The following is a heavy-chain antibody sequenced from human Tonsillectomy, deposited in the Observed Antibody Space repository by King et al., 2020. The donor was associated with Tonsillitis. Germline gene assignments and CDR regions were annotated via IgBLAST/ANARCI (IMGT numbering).Heavy chain of an antibody. Sequence: QLVQSGAEVKKPGSSVKVSCKASGGTFSSYAINWVRQAPGQGLEWLGRIIPIFGIANYAQKFQGRVTITADKSTSTAYIELSSLRSEDTAVYYCARFSGGYPYMNDYDYYAMDVWGQGTTVTVSS. CDR3: ARFSGGYPYMNDYDYYAMDV. CDR1: GGTFSSYA. CDR2: IIPIFGIA. J-gene: IGHJ6*02. D-gene: IGHD5-18*01. V-gene: IGHV1-69*09.